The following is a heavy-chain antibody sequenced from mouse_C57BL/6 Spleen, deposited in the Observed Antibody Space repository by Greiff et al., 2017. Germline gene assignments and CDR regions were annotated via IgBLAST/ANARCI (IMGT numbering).Heavy chain of an antibody. D-gene: IGHD2-1*01. CDR1: GFNIKDDY. V-gene: IGHV14-4*01. J-gene: IGHJ4*01. CDR3: TRGYYGIGYYAMDY. CDR2: FDPENGDT. Sequence: EVQLQQSGAELVRPGASVKLSCTASGFNIKDDYMHWVKQRPEQGLEWIGWFDPENGDTEYASKFQGKATITADTSSNTAYLQLSSLTSEDTAVYYCTRGYYGIGYYAMDYWGQGTSVTVSS.